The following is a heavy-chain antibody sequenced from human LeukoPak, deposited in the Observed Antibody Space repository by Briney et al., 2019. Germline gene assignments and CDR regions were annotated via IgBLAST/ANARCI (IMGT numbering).Heavy chain of an antibody. J-gene: IGHJ4*02. D-gene: IGHD2-15*01. Sequence: GGSLILSCAASGFTFSDYYMSLIRQAPGKGLEWVSYISSSSSYTNYPDPVKGRFTISRDNAKNSLYLQMNSLRAEDTAVYYCAARGGPEGYWGQGTLVTVSS. V-gene: IGHV3-11*06. CDR3: AARGGPEGY. CDR2: ISSSSSYT. CDR1: GFTFSDYY.